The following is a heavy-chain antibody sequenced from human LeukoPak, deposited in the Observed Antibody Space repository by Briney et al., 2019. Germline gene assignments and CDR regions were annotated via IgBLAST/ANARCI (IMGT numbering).Heavy chain of an antibody. CDR1: GFTFSNYG. J-gene: IGHJ4*02. CDR3: AKEVYIFNYSDY. CDR2: ISGSGDST. V-gene: IGHV3-23*01. Sequence: GGSLRLSCAASGFTFSNYGMSWVRQAPGKGLEWVSSISGSGDSTYYADSVKGRFTISRDSSKNTLYLQMNSLRAEDTAVYYCAKEVYIFNYSDYWGQGTLVTVSS.